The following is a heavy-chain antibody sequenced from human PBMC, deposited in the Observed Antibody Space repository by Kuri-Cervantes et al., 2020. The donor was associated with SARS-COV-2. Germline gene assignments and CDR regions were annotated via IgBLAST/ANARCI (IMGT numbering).Heavy chain of an antibody. CDR1: GGSISSSSYY. V-gene: IGHV4-39*07. CDR3: ARGRSFVGN. J-gene: IGHJ4*02. CDR2: INHSGST. D-gene: IGHD3-16*01. Sequence: SETLSLTCTVSGGSISSSSYYWGWIRQPPGKGLEWIGEINHSGSTNYNPSLKSRVTISVDTSKNQFSLKLSSVTAADTAVYYCARGRSFVGNWGQGTLVTVSS.